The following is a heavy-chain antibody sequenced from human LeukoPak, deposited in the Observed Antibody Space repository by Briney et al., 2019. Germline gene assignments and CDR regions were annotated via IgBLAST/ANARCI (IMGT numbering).Heavy chain of an antibody. D-gene: IGHD4-17*01. J-gene: IGHJ4*02. CDR2: ISSSGSGDNT. CDR3: ARRGESANYGDYRFDY. CDR1: GVTLSTYA. V-gene: IGHV3-23*01. Sequence: PGGSLRLSCAASGVTLSTYAMSWARQAPGKGLEWVSGISSSGSGDNTYYADSVKGRFTISRDSSKNTLFLHMNTLRAEDTAVYYCARRGESANYGDYRFDYWGQGTLVTVSS.